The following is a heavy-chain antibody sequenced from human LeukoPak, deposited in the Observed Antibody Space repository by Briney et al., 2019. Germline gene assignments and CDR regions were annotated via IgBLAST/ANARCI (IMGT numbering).Heavy chain of an antibody. CDR2: IKSKTDGGTI. D-gene: IGHD6-13*01. CDR1: GLIFTNAW. V-gene: IGHV3-15*01. J-gene: IGHJ6*02. Sequence: GGSLRLSCAASGLIFTNAWMSWVRQAPGKGLEWVGRIKSKTDGGTIDYAAPVKGRFTISRDDSKNTLYLQMYSLKTEDTAVYYCTTVNSRWYPGGMDVWGQGTTVTVSS. CDR3: TTVNSRWYPGGMDV.